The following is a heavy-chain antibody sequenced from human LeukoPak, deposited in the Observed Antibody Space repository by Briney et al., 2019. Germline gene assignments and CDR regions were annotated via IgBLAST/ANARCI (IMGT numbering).Heavy chain of an antibody. J-gene: IGHJ4*02. CDR3: AKEGYSSGWYEDY. D-gene: IGHD6-19*01. Sequence: PGGSLRLSCAAAGFTFSTYGIHWVRQAPGMGLEWVAFIRYDGSNTYYADSVKGRFTISRDNFMNTVYLQMNSLRPEDTAVYYCAKEGYSSGWYEDYWGQGTLVTVSS. CDR2: IRYDGSNT. CDR1: GFTFSTYG. V-gene: IGHV3-30*02.